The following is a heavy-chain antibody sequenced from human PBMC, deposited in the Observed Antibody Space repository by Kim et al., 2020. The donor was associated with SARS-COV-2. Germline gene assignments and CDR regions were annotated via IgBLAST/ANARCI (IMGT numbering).Heavy chain of an antibody. D-gene: IGHD2-15*01. CDR3: AKDQGAGYCSGGSCLHDAFDI. Sequence: GGSLRLSCAASGFTFSNYAMSWVRQAPGKGLEWVSVFSGSGGSTYYADSVKGRFTISRDNSKDTLYLQMNSLRAEDTAVYYCAKDQGAGYCSGGSCLHDAFDIWGQGTMVTVSS. CDR1: GFTFSNYA. CDR2: FSGSGGST. J-gene: IGHJ3*02. V-gene: IGHV3-23*01.